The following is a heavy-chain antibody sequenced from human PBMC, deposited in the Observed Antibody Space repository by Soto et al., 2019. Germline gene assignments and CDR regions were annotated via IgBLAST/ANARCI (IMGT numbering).Heavy chain of an antibody. CDR3: TRGLGWFDP. CDR1: GFSASATY. Sequence: PGESLKISCAASGFSASATYMSWVRQAPGKGLEWVSVTYADGTTSYADSVKGRFTVSRDNSKNTLCLQMNSLRAEDTAVYYCTRGLGWFDPWGQGILVTVSS. D-gene: IGHD3-16*01. J-gene: IGHJ5*02. V-gene: IGHV3-53*01. CDR2: TYADGTT.